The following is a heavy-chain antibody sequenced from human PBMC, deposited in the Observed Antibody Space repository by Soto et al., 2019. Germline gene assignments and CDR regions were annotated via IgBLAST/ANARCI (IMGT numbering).Heavy chain of an antibody. J-gene: IGHJ3*02. D-gene: IGHD2-2*01. CDR1: GFTFSRYW. V-gene: IGHV3-7*01. CDR3: ARDPPLLVAPAAPGFDI. Sequence: EVQLVESGGGLVQPGGSLRLSCAASGFTFSRYWMSWVRQAPGKGLEWVANIKEDGSEKYYVESVKGRFTISRDNAKNSLYLQMNNLRAEDTAVYHCARDPPLLVAPAAPGFDIWGQGTMVTVSS. CDR2: IKEDGSEK.